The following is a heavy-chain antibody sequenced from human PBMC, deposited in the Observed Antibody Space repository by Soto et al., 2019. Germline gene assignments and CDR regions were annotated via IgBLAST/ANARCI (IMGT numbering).Heavy chain of an antibody. CDR1: GFTFTSSA. V-gene: IGHV1-58*01. CDR3: AASDHYYDSSGSDAFDI. Sequence: SVKVSCKASGFTFTSSAVQWVRQARGQRLEWIGWIVVGSGNTNYAQKFQERVTITRDMSTSTAYMELSSLRSEDTAVYYCAASDHYYDSSGSDAFDIWGQGTMVTV. CDR2: IVVGSGNT. J-gene: IGHJ3*02. D-gene: IGHD3-22*01.